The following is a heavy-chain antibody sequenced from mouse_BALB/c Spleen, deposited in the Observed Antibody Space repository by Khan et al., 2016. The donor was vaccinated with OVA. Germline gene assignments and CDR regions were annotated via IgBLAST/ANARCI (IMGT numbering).Heavy chain of an antibody. CDR3: IRETFAY. V-gene: IGHV1S135*01. Sequence: VQLKQSGPELMKPGASLNISCKASDYSFTTYYIHWVKQSHGKSLEWIGYIDPFNGGVDYNRKFKDKATLTGDKSSNTAYMHLSSVTSEDSAVDCCIRETFAYWGQGTLVTVSA. J-gene: IGHJ3*01. CDR1: DYSFTTYY. CDR2: IDPFNGGV.